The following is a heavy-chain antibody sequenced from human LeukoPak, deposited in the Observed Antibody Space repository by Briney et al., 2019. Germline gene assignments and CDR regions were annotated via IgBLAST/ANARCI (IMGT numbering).Heavy chain of an antibody. D-gene: IGHD5-18*01. V-gene: IGHV1-69*05. CDR3: ARVGLDTAMVTGYWFDP. CDR1: GGTFNSYA. Sequence: SVKVSCKASGGTFNSYAISWVRQAPGQGLEWMGGIIPIFGTANYAQKFQGRVTITTDESTSTAYMELSSLRSEDTAVYYCARVGLDTAMVTGYWFDPWGQGTLVTVSS. J-gene: IGHJ5*02. CDR2: IIPIFGTA.